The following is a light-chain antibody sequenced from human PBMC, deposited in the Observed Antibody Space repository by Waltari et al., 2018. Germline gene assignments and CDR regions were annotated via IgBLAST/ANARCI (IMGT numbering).Light chain of an antibody. CDR1: QTHNKY. CDR2: VIS. Sequence: DIQMTQSPSSLSASVGDRVTITCRASQTHNKYLNCYQKKPGRAPKVLISVISYLHTGVPSRFSGSGSGTDFTLTISSLQPEDFATYYCQQSDSLPLTFGGGTKVEIK. J-gene: IGKJ4*01. V-gene: IGKV1-39*01. CDR3: QQSDSLPLT.